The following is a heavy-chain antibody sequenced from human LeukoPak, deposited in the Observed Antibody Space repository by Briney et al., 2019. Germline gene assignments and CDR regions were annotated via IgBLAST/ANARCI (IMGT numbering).Heavy chain of an antibody. CDR1: GGTFSSYA. D-gene: IGHD3-22*01. CDR3: ARDRDYYDSSGLGWYFDL. J-gene: IGHJ2*01. Sequence: ASVKVSCKASGGTFSSYAISWVRQAPGQGLEWMGRIIPILGIANYAQKFQSRVTITADKSTSTAYMELSSLRSEDTAVYYCARDRDYYDSSGLGWYFDLWGRGTLVTVSS. CDR2: IIPILGIA. V-gene: IGHV1-69*04.